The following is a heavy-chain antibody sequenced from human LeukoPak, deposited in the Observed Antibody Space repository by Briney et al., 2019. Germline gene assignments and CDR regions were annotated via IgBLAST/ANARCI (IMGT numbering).Heavy chain of an antibody. CDR2: ISVSGGST. D-gene: IGHD1-26*01. CDR1: GFTFSSYA. J-gene: IGHJ4*02. CDR3: AKSPSRSNAGSYGPFDY. Sequence: PGGSLRLSCAASGFTFSSYAMNWVRQAPGKGLEWVSGISVSGGSTDYADSVKGRFTISRDNSKNTLYLQMNSLRAGDTAIYYCAKSPSRSNAGSYGPFDYWGQGTLVTVSS. V-gene: IGHV3-23*01.